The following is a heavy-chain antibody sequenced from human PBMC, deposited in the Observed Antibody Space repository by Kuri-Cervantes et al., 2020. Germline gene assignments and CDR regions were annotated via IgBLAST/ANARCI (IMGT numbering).Heavy chain of an antibody. D-gene: IGHD3-10*01. J-gene: IGHJ4*02. CDR1: AFTFSSYA. Sequence: GGSLRLSCAASAFTFSSYAMHWVRQAPGKGLEWVAIISYDGANKYYADSVKGRFTISRDNSKNTLSLQMNSLRAEDTAVYYCAKDRSSGFGEPDYWGQGTLVTVSS. CDR3: AKDRSSGFGEPDY. CDR2: ISYDGANK. V-gene: IGHV3-30-3*01.